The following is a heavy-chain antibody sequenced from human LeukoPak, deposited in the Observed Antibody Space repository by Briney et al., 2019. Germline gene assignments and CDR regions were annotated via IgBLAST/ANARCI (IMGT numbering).Heavy chain of an antibody. V-gene: IGHV4-4*07. CDR2: IYTSGST. CDR1: GGSISSYY. Sequence: SETLSLTCTVSGGSISSYYWSWIRQPAGKGLEWIGRIYTSGSTNHNPSLKSRVTMSVDTSKNQFSLKLSSVTAADTAVYYCARDGHLGYCSSTSCSNWFDPWGQGTLVTVSS. J-gene: IGHJ5*02. D-gene: IGHD2-2*01. CDR3: ARDGHLGYCSSTSCSNWFDP.